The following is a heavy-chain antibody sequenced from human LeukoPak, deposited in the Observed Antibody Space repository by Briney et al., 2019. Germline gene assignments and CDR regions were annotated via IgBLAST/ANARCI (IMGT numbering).Heavy chain of an antibody. Sequence: SVKVSCKASGGTFSSYAISWVRQAPGQGLEWMGGIIPIFGTANYAQKFQGRVTITADESTSTAYMELSSLRSEDTAVYYCARDLLEWLFGHDYWGQGTLVTVSS. CDR3: ARDLLEWLFGHDY. D-gene: IGHD3-3*01. CDR2: IIPIFGTA. J-gene: IGHJ4*02. CDR1: GGTFSSYA. V-gene: IGHV1-69*13.